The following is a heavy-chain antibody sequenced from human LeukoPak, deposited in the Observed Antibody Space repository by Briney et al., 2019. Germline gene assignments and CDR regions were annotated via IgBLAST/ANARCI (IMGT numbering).Heavy chain of an antibody. D-gene: IGHD6-13*01. CDR3: QQRVNSSSLPY. J-gene: IGHJ4*02. V-gene: IGHV1-2*02. CDR2: INPNSGGT. CDR1: GYTFTGYY. Sequence: ASVKVSCKASGYTFTGYYMHWVRQAPGQGLEWMGWINPNSGGTNYAQKFQGRFTMTRDTSISTAYMELSRLRSDDTAVYYCQQRVNSSSLPYWGQGTLVTVSS.